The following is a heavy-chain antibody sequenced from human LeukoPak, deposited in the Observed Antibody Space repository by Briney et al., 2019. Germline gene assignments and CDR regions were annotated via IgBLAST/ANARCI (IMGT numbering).Heavy chain of an antibody. CDR3: AKWANYDFWSGYFDS. CDR2: INWNGGSR. Sequence: GGSLRLSCAASGFTFADYGMSWVRQAPGKGLEWVSGINWNGGSRGYVDSVKGRFTISRDNAKKSLYLQMNNLRAEDTALYYGAKWANYDFWSGYFDSWGQGTLAMVSS. CDR1: GFTFADYG. J-gene: IGHJ4*02. D-gene: IGHD3-3*01. V-gene: IGHV3-20*04.